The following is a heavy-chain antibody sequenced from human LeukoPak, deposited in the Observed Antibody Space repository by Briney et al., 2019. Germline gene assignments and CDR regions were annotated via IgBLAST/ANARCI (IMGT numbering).Heavy chain of an antibody. J-gene: IGHJ6*02. D-gene: IGHD2-15*01. CDR3: ARDGGGYYYYGMDV. Sequence: GGSLRLSCAASGFTFSSYGMHWVRQAPGKGLEWVAVIWYDGSNKYYADSVKGRSTISRDNSENTLYLQMNSLRAEDTAVYYCARDGGGYYYYGMDVWGQGTTVTVSS. V-gene: IGHV3-33*08. CDR1: GFTFSSYG. CDR2: IWYDGSNK.